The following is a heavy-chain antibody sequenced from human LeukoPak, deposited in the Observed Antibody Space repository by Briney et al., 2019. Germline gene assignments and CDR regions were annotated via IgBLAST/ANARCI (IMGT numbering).Heavy chain of an antibody. J-gene: IGHJ6*04. CDR2: VYPNAAT. V-gene: IGHV4-4*08. D-gene: IGHD2-15*01. Sequence: SETLSLTCSVSGASISSYYWSWIRQPPGKGLEWIGYVYPNAATNYNPSLKSRVSISVDTSKNQLSLKLSSVTAADTAVYYCASGYCSGGSCYYQAVWGKGTTVTISS. CDR3: ASGYCSGGSCYYQAV. CDR1: GASISSYY.